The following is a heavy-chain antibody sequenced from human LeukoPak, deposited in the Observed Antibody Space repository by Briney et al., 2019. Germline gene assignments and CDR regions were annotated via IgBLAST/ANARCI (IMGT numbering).Heavy chain of an antibody. Sequence: ASVKVSCKVSGYTLTELSMHWVRQAPGKGLEWMGGFDPEDGETIYAQKFQGRVTMTEDTSTDTAYMELSSLRSEDTAVYYCATVKASSSGWGGYYYMDVWGKGTTVTVSS. J-gene: IGHJ6*03. CDR3: ATVKASSSGWGGYYYMDV. CDR2: FDPEDGET. V-gene: IGHV1-24*01. CDR1: GYTLTELS. D-gene: IGHD6-19*01.